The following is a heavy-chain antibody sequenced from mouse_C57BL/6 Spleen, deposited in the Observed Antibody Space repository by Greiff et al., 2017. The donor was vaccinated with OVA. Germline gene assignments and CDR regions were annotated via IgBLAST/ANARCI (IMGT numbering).Heavy chain of an antibody. V-gene: IGHV1-50*01. CDR2: IDPSDSYT. CDR3: ARRGFTTDWYFDV. D-gene: IGHD1-1*01. Sequence: QVQLQQPGAELVKPGASVKLSCKASGYTFTSYWMQLVKQRPGQGLEWIGEIDPSDSYTNYNQKFKGKATLTVDTSSSTAYMQLSSLTSEDSAVYYCARRGFTTDWYFDVWGTGTTVTVSS. CDR1: GYTFTSYW. J-gene: IGHJ1*03.